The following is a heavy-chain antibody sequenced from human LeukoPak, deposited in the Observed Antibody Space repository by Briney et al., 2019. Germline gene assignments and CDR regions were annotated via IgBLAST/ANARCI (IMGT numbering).Heavy chain of an antibody. D-gene: IGHD5-12*01. Sequence: SGGSLRLSCAASGFNFIDYSMNWVRQAPGKGLEWISYIGISSGNTKYADSVKGRFTISRDKARNSLYLQMNSLRVEDTAMCYCARDHRYAFDNWGHGTLVTVSS. V-gene: IGHV3-48*01. CDR1: GFNFIDYS. J-gene: IGHJ4*01. CDR2: IGISSGNT. CDR3: ARDHRYAFDN.